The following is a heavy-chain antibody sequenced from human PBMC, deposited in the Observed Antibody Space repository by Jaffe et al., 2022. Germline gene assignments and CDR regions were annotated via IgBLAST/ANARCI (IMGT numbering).Heavy chain of an antibody. J-gene: IGHJ4*02. Sequence: EVQLVESGGGLVQPGGSLRLSCAASGFTFSSYWMSWVRQAPGKGLEWVANIKQDGSEKYYVDSVKGRFTISRDNAKNSLYLQMNSLRAEDTAVYYCARDLGYSYGYGGYFDYWGQGTLVTVSS. CDR1: GFTFSSYW. CDR3: ARDLGYSYGYGGYFDY. CDR2: IKQDGSEK. V-gene: IGHV3-7*01. D-gene: IGHD5-18*01.